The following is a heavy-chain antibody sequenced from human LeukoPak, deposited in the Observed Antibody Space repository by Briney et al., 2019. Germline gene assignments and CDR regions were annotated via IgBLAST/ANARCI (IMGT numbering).Heavy chain of an antibody. D-gene: IGHD6-13*01. J-gene: IGHJ4*02. CDR2: IRSKANSYAT. CDR3: TRHYPPGIAAAGQTYYFDY. Sequence: GGFLRLSCAASGFTFSGSAMHWVRQASGKGLEWVGRIRSKANSYATAYAASVKGRFTISRDDSKNTAYLQMNSLKTEDTAVYYCTRHYPPGIAAAGQTYYFDYWGQGTLVTVSS. V-gene: IGHV3-73*01. CDR1: GFTFSGSA.